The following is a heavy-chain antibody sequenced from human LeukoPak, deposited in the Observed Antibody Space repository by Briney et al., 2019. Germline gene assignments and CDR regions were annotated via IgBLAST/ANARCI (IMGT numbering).Heavy chain of an antibody. J-gene: IGHJ4*02. V-gene: IGHV3-48*03. Sequence: PGGSLRLSCAASGFTFSSYEMNWVRQAPGKGLEWVSYISSSGSSIYYADSMKGRFTISRDNAENSLYLQMNSLRAEDTAVYYCASVGYNYGFGFGYWGQGTLVTVSS. CDR2: ISSSGSSI. D-gene: IGHD5-18*01. CDR3: ASVGYNYGFGFGY. CDR1: GFTFSSYE.